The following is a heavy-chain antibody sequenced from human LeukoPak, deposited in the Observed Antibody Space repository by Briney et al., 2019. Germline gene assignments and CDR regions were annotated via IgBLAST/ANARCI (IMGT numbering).Heavy chain of an antibody. J-gene: IGHJ6*02. CDR3: ARVLWFGEPDYYYYGMDV. CDR1: GGSFSGYY. CDR2: IYYSGST. V-gene: IGHV4-59*01. Sequence: PSETLSLTCAVYGGSFSGYYWSWIRQPPGKGLEWIGYIYYSGSTNYNPSLKSRVTISVDTSKNQFSLKLSSVTAADTAVYYCARVLWFGEPDYYYYGMDVWGQGTTVTVSS. D-gene: IGHD3-10*01.